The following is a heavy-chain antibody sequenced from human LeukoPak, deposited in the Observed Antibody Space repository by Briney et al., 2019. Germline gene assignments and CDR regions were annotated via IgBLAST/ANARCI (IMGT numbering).Heavy chain of an antibody. D-gene: IGHD5-24*01. CDR1: GFTFSSYS. J-gene: IGHJ4*02. CDR2: ISSSSSYI. Sequence: PGGSLRLSCAASGFTFSSYSMNWVRQAPGKGLEWVSSISSSSSYIYYADSVKGRFTISRDNAKNSLYLQMNSLRAEDTAVYYCARVLVEMATMSFDYWGQGALVTVSS. V-gene: IGHV3-21*01. CDR3: ARVLVEMATMSFDY.